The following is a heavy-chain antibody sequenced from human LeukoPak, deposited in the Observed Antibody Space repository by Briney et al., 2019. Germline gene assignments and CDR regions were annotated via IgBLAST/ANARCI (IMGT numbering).Heavy chain of an antibody. V-gene: IGHV4-31*03. CDR3: AKSVGAIDY. CDR2: IYYSGST. J-gene: IGHJ4*02. D-gene: IGHD1-26*01. CDR1: GGSISSGGYS. Sequence: PSETLSLTCTVSGGSISSGGYSWSWIRQHPGKGLEWIGYIYYSGSTYYNPSLKSRVTISVDTSKNQFSLKLSSVTAADTAVYYCAKSVGAIDYWGQGTLVTVSS.